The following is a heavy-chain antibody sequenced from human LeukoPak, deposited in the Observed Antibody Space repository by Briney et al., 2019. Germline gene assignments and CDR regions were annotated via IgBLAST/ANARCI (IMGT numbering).Heavy chain of an antibody. CDR1: GYTFTGYY. D-gene: IGHD3-10*01. CDR2: IYPNSGGT. V-gene: IGHV1-2*02. CDR3: ARAALGVWFGEPLGGPTEY. J-gene: IGHJ4*02. Sequence: ASVKVSCKASGYTFTGYYIHWVRQAPGQGLEWMGWIYPNSGGTYYAQSFQGRVTMTRDTSISTAYMELSRLRSDDTAVYYCARAALGVWFGEPLGGPTEYWGQGTLVTVSS.